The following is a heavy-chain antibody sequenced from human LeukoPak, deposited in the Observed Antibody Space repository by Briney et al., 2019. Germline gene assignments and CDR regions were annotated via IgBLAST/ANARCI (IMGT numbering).Heavy chain of an antibody. CDR1: GNSVSSNSTA. CDR2: TYYRSKWYN. V-gene: IGHV6-1*01. Sequence: SQTLSLTCAISGNSVSSNSTAWNWIRQSPSRGLEWLGRTYYRSKWYNDYTLSVKSRISINPDTSKNQFSLQLNSVTPEDTAVYYCTRGPGGRFDSWGQGTLVTVSS. D-gene: IGHD2-8*02. CDR3: TRGPGGRFDS. J-gene: IGHJ4*02.